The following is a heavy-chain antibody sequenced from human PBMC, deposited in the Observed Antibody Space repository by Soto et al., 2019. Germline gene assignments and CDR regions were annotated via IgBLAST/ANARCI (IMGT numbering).Heavy chain of an antibody. CDR2: INGDAASL. V-gene: IGHV3-74*03. CDR3: AREGSLGLDV. Sequence: EVRLEEAGGGFVQPGGSLRVSCSGSGFIFSSFWMHWVRQGPGKGLEWVSRINGDAASLAYAESVKGRVSISRDNVKNTLHLQMNSLGVDDTAVYFCAREGSLGLDVWGRGTTVTVSS. D-gene: IGHD3-10*01. CDR1: GFIFSSFW. J-gene: IGHJ6*02.